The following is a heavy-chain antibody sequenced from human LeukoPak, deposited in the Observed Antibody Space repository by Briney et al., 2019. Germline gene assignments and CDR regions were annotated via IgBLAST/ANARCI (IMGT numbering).Heavy chain of an antibody. Sequence: SKTLSLTCTVSGGSISSYYWSWIRQPAGKGLEWIGRIYTSGSTNYNPSLKSRVTMSVDTSKNQFSPKLSSVTAADTAVYYCARGSGRTKYSGLMYYFDYWGQGTLVTVSS. D-gene: IGHD1-26*01. CDR2: IYTSGST. J-gene: IGHJ4*02. V-gene: IGHV4-4*07. CDR1: GGSISSYY. CDR3: ARGSGRTKYSGLMYYFDY.